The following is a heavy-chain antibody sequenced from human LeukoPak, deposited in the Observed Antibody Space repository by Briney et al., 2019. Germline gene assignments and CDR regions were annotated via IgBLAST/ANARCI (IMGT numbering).Heavy chain of an antibody. CDR1: GFTFSSYS. D-gene: IGHD6-19*01. Sequence: GGSPRLSCAASGFTFSSYSMNWVRQAPGKGLEWVSYISSSSSTIYYADSVKGRFTISRDNAKNSLYLQMNSLRAEDTAVYYCARDRSSGWFHHDAFDIWGQGTMVTVSS. J-gene: IGHJ3*02. CDR3: ARDRSSGWFHHDAFDI. CDR2: ISSSSSTI. V-gene: IGHV3-48*01.